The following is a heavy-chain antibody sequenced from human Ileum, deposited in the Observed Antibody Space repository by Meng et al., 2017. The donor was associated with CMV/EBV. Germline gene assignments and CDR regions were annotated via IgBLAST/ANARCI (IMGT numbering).Heavy chain of an antibody. D-gene: IGHD7-27*01. CDR3: ARDNWGSDY. J-gene: IGHJ4*02. V-gene: IGHV1-2*06. Sequence: VSCATSGSTFTVYTIHWARQAPGQGLEWMGRINTNSGDTYYAQKFRGRVTMTRDTSIRTVFMELSGLQSHDTAIYYCARDNWGSDYWGQGTLVTVSS. CDR1: GSTFTVYT. CDR2: INTNSGDT.